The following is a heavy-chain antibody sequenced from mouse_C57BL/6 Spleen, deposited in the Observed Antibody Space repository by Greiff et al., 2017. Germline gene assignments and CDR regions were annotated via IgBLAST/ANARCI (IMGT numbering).Heavy chain of an antibody. D-gene: IGHD4-1*01. CDR3: ARASLGRGAMDY. CDR2: ISYDGSN. V-gene: IGHV3-6*01. Sequence: EVQLQESGPGLVKPSQSLSLTCSVTGYSITSGYYWNWIRQFPGNKLEWMGYISYDGSNNYNPSLKNRISITRDTSKNQFFLKLNSVTTEDTATYYCARASLGRGAMDYWGQGTSVTVSS. CDR1: GYSITSGYY. J-gene: IGHJ4*01.